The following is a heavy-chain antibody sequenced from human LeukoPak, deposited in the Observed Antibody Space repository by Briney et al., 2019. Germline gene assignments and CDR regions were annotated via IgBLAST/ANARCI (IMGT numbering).Heavy chain of an antibody. CDR1: GFTFSDYY. Sequence: GGSLRLSCAASGFTFSDYYMSWIRQAPGKGLEWVSYISSSGSTIYYADSVKGRFTISRDSAKNSLYLQMNSLRAEDTAVYYCATAPSIAKYDFWSGYYPRYDYWGQGTLVTVSS. D-gene: IGHD3-3*01. CDR3: ATAPSIAKYDFWSGYYPRYDY. V-gene: IGHV3-11*04. CDR2: ISSSGSTI. J-gene: IGHJ4*02.